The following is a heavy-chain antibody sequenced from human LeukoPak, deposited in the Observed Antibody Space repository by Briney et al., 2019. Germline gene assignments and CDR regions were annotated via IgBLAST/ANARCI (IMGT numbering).Heavy chain of an antibody. V-gene: IGHV3-23*01. Sequence: GGSLRLSCAASGFTFSSYAMSWVRQAPGKGLEWVSAISGSGGSTYYADSVKRRFTISRDNSKNTLYLQMNSLRAEDTAVYYCSKDGVDIVATEYYFDYWGQGTLVTVSS. J-gene: IGHJ4*02. CDR2: ISGSGGST. CDR1: GFTFSSYA. D-gene: IGHD5-12*01. CDR3: SKDGVDIVATEYYFDY.